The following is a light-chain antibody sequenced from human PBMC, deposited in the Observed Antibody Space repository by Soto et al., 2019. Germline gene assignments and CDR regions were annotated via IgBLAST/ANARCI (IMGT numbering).Light chain of an antibody. V-gene: IGKV3-20*01. CDR1: QTVNSNH. J-gene: IGKJ1*01. CDR2: GAS. CDR3: LQYGDTPRA. Sequence: DIVLTQSPGTLSLSPGERATLSCRASQTVNSNHLAWYKQRPGQAPRLLMYGASSRATGIPDRFSGSGSGTDFTLTISRLEAEEFAGYYCLQYGDTPRAFGQGTKVDIK.